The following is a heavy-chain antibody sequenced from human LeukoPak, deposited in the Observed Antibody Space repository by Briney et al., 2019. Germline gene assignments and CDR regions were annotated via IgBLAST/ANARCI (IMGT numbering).Heavy chain of an antibody. CDR1: GFTFSSYG. Sequence: GGTLRLSCAASGFTFSSYGMSWVRQAPGKGLEWVSAISGSCDSTFYADSVKGRFTISRDNSKNTLYMLMNSLRAEDTAVYYCARVAAAAYYDAFDIWGQGTMVTVSS. J-gene: IGHJ3*02. V-gene: IGHV3-23*01. CDR2: ISGSCDST. D-gene: IGHD6-13*01. CDR3: ARVAAAAYYDAFDI.